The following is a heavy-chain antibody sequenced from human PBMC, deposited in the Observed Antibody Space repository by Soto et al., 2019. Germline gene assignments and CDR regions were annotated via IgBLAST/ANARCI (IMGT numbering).Heavy chain of an antibody. J-gene: IGHJ3*02. V-gene: IGHV3-23*01. D-gene: IGHD6-6*01. CDR1: GFTFSSYA. Sequence: GGSLRLSCAASGFTFSSYAMSWVRKAPGKGLEWVSAISGSGGCTYYADSVKGRFTISRDNSKDTLYLQMNILRAEDTAVYYYAKDLEYISSSAFDIWGQGTMVTVSS. CDR2: ISGSGGCT. CDR3: AKDLEYISSSAFDI.